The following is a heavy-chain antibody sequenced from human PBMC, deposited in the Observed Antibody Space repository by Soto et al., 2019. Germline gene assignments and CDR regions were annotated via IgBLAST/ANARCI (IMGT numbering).Heavy chain of an antibody. CDR1: GGSISSGGYY. CDR3: ARGAITIFGVVTNWFDP. V-gene: IGHV4-31*03. CDR2: IYYSGST. Sequence: QVQLQESGPGLVKPSQTLSLTCTVSGGSISSGGYYWSWIRQHPGKGLEWIGYIYYSGSTYYNPSLKSRVTISVDTSKNQFSLKLSSVTAADTAVYYCARGAITIFGVVTNWFDPWGQGTLVTVSS. D-gene: IGHD3-3*01. J-gene: IGHJ5*02.